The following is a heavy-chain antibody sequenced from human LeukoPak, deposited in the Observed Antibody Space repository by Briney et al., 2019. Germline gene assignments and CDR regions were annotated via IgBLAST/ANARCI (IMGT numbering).Heavy chain of an antibody. CDR2: INHSGST. D-gene: IGHD3-22*01. CDR3: ARRQTRYDSSGYRAFDI. J-gene: IGHJ3*02. CDR1: GGSISSTNW. V-gene: IGHV4-4*02. Sequence: PSGTLSLTCAVSGGSISSTNWWNWVRQPPGKGLEWIGEINHSGSTNYNPSLKSRVTISVDTSKNQFSLKLSSVTAADTAVYYCARRQTRYDSSGYRAFDIWGQGTMVTVSS.